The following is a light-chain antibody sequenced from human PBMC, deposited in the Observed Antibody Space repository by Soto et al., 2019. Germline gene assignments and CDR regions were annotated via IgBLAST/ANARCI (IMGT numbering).Light chain of an antibody. J-gene: IGKJ1*01. V-gene: IGKV1-5*01. CDR3: LQYNGYYRT. Sequence: DIQMTQSPSTLSASVGDRVTITCRAGQSISSWLDWYQQKPGKAPKLLIFDGARLESGVPSRLSGSGYGTTLTITISSLQSDDFDTYYCLQYNGYYRTFGQGTKVDIK. CDR1: QSISSW. CDR2: DGA.